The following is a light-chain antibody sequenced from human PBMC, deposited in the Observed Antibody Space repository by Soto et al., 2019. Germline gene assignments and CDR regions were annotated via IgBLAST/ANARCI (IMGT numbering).Light chain of an antibody. Sequence: VLTQSPATLSSSPGERATLSCRASLSVTKYLSWYQQKPGQAHRLLIYGASTRATGFPARFSGSGSGTEFTLTIRSLQSEDFAVYYCKQYKNWPLTFGGGTKVDIK. CDR1: LSVTKY. CDR2: GAS. CDR3: KQYKNWPLT. V-gene: IGKV3-15*01. J-gene: IGKJ4*01.